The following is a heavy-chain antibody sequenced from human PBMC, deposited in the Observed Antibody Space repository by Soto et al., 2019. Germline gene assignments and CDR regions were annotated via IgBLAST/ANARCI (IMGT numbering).Heavy chain of an antibody. D-gene: IGHD6-13*01. Sequence: GGSLRLSCAASGFTFSDYYMSWIRQAPGKGLEWVSYISSSGSTIYYAASVKGRFTISRDNAKNSLYLQMNSLRAEDTAVYYCARALSTESSSWYYYYYDMDVWGQGTTVTVSS. CDR2: ISSSGSTI. J-gene: IGHJ6*02. CDR1: GFTFSDYY. V-gene: IGHV3-11*01. CDR3: ARALSTESSSWYYYYYDMDV.